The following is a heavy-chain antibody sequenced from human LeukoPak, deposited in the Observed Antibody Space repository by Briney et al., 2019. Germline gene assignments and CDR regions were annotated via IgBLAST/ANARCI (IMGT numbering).Heavy chain of an antibody. Sequence: KPSETLSLTCTVSGGSISSYYWSWIRQPPGKGLEWIGYIYYSGSTNYNPSLKSRVTISVDTSKNQFSLKLSSVTAADTAVYYCARDRNRAGLLDYWGQGTLVTVFS. J-gene: IGHJ4*02. CDR2: IYYSGST. D-gene: IGHD6-13*01. V-gene: IGHV4-59*01. CDR1: GGSISSYY. CDR3: ARDRNRAGLLDY.